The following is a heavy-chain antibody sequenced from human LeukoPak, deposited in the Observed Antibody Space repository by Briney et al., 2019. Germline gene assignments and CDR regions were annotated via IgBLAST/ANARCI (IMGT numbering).Heavy chain of an antibody. CDR3: ARGWYNSGYYCDY. Sequence: PGGSLRLSCAASGFTFSSYEMNWVRQAPGKGLEWVSYISSSGSSMYYADSVKGRFTISRDNAKNSLYLQMNSLRAEDTAVYYCARGWYNSGYYCDYWGQGTLVTVSS. CDR2: ISSSGSSM. J-gene: IGHJ4*02. V-gene: IGHV3-48*03. CDR1: GFTFSSYE. D-gene: IGHD6-19*01.